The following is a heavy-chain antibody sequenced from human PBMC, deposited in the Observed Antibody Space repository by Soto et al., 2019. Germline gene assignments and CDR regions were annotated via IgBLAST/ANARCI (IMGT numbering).Heavy chain of an antibody. D-gene: IGHD2-21*02. CDR3: ACPSLDYGDRAYDY. CDR2: IDPSDSYT. Sequence: SCVIKMTGRGLEWMGRIDPSDSYTNYSPSFQGHVTISADKSTNTAYPEWRSLKASDSAIYYCACPSLDYGDRAYDYRGQGTLVPGSS. V-gene: IGHV5-10-1*01. J-gene: IGHJ4*02.